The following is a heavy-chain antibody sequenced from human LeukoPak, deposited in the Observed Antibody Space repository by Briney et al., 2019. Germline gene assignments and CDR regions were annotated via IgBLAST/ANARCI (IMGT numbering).Heavy chain of an antibody. CDR2: IYRGGDT. CDR1: GFTVSSNF. CDR3: AKASSETNFDC. V-gene: IGHV3-66*01. J-gene: IGHJ4*02. D-gene: IGHD2-8*01. Sequence: PGGSLRLSCVASGFTVSSNFMSWVRQAPGKGLEWVSVIYRGGDTYYADSVKGRFTISRDNSKNTLYLQMNSLRVEDTAVYYCAKASSETNFDCWGQGTLVTVSS.